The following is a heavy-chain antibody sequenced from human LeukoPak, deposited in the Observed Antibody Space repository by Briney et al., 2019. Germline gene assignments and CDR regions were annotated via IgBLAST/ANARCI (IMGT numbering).Heavy chain of an antibody. V-gene: IGHV4-61*08. CDR3: ARAGGVKTAALDLDY. Sequence: SETLSLTCAVSGGSISSGGYSWSWIRQPPGKGLEWIGYIYYSGSANHNPSLKSRVTISRDTSKNQFSLKLTSVTTADTAVYYCARAGGVKTAALDLDYWGQGTLVTVSS. CDR1: GGSISSGGYS. D-gene: IGHD6-25*01. CDR2: IYYSGSA. J-gene: IGHJ4*02.